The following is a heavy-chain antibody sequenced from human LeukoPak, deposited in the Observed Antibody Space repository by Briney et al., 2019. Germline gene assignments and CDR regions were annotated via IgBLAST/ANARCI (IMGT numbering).Heavy chain of an antibody. V-gene: IGHV4-61*01. CDR3: ARGHYSSGWTGFGY. J-gene: IGHJ4*02. D-gene: IGHD6-19*01. CDR2: IYYSGST. Sequence: PSETLPLTCTVSGGSVSSGSYYWSWIRQPPGKGLEWIGYIYYSGSTNYNPSLKSRVTISVDTSKNQFSLKLSSVTAADTAVYYCARGHYSSGWTGFGYWGQGTLVTVSS. CDR1: GGSVSSGSYY.